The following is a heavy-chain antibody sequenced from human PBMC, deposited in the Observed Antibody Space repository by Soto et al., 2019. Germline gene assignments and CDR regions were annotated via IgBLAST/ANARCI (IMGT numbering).Heavy chain of an antibody. D-gene: IGHD1-7*01. CDR3: ARDLASETGSTY. J-gene: IGHJ4*02. V-gene: IGHV1-46*01. CDR1: GYTFSSYY. Sequence: GASVKVSCKASGYTFSSYYIHWVRRAPGQGLEWMGVINPNGGTTGYAQKFQGRVTMTRDTSTSTVYMELSSLRSEDTAVYYCARDLASETGSTYWGQGSLVTVSS. CDR2: INPNGGTT.